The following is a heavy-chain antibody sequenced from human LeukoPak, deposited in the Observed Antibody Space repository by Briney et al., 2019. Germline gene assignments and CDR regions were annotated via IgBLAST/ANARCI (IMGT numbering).Heavy chain of an antibody. CDR1: GFTFSSYG. D-gene: IGHD3-22*01. Sequence: GRSLRLSCAASGFTFSSYGMHWVRQAPGKGLEWVAVISYDGSNKYYADSVKGRFTISRDNSKNTLYLQMNSLRAEDTAVYYCAKDLAARRYYDSSGYSVPSCYYDMDVWGQGTTVTVSS. CDR2: ISYDGSNK. J-gene: IGHJ6*02. CDR3: AKDLAARRYYDSSGYSVPSCYYDMDV. V-gene: IGHV3-30*18.